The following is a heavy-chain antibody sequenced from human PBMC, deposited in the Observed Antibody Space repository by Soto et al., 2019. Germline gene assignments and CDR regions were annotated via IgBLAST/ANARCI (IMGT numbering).Heavy chain of an antibody. CDR3: AGSLQFHYYYGMGV. V-gene: IGHV1-69*12. CDR1: GGTFSSYA. Sequence: QVQLVQSGAEVKKPGSSVKVSCKASGGTFSSYAISWVRQAPGQGLEWMGESIPISGTADYAQKFQGRVTITADESTSTAYMELSSLRSEDTAVYYCAGSLQFHYYYGMGVWGQGTTVTVSS. CDR2: SIPISGTA. J-gene: IGHJ6*02. D-gene: IGHD1-1*01.